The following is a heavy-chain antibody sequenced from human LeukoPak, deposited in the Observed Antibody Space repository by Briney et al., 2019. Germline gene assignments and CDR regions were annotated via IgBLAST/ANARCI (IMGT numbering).Heavy chain of an antibody. Sequence: GGSLRLSCAASGFTFSSYSMNWVRQAPGKGLEWVSYISSGGSTIYYADSVRGRFTISRDYSKNTLHLQMNSLRAEDTAMYYCAKDNRNYGMDVWGQGTTVTVSS. J-gene: IGHJ6*02. CDR2: ISSGGSTI. CDR3: AKDNRNYGMDV. CDR1: GFTFSSYS. V-gene: IGHV3-48*01.